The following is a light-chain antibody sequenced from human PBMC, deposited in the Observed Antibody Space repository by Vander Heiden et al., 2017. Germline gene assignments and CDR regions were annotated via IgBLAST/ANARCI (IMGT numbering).Light chain of an antibody. CDR2: DVT. V-gene: IGLV2-14*03. Sequence: QSALTQPAFVSGSPGQSTTISCTGTSSDVGNYRFVAWYQHHPGKAPRLLIYDVTNRPSGLSNRFSGSKSGNTASLTISGLQAEDEADYYCSSYTTSSTVIFGGGTKLTVL. CDR1: SSDVGNYRF. J-gene: IGLJ2*01. CDR3: SSYTTSSTVI.